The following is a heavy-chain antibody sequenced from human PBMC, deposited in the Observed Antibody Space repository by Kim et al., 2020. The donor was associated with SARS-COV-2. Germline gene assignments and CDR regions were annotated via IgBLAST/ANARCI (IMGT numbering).Heavy chain of an antibody. Sequence: ANYAQKFQGRVTITADESTSTAYMELSSLRSEDTAVYYCAREPELGGFDYWGQGTLVTVSS. CDR3: AREPELGGFDY. CDR2: A. J-gene: IGHJ4*02. D-gene: IGHD7-27*01. V-gene: IGHV1-69*01.